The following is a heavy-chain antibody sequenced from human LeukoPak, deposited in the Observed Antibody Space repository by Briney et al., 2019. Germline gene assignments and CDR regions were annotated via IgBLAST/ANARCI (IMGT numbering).Heavy chain of an antibody. Sequence: SETLSLTCAVSGVSVTSGTYHWAWIRQPPGKGLEWIGSVYFDGSTHYNPSLQSRLTIPVDTSKNQFSLRLSSVTAADTALYYCARDHYYDGRGRFDPWGQGTLVSVSS. CDR1: GVSVTSGTYH. V-gene: IGHV4-39*07. D-gene: IGHD3-16*01. J-gene: IGHJ5*02. CDR2: VYFDGST. CDR3: ARDHYYDGRGRFDP.